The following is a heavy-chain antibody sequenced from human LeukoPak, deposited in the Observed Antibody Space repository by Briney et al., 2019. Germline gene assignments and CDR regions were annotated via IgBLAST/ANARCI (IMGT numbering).Heavy chain of an antibody. Sequence: GGSLRLSCAASGFTFSSYAMSWVRQAPGKGLEWVSAISGSGGSTYYADSVKGRFTISKDNYKNTLYLPMNSLRAEDTAVYYCAKDLNARRSYYGSGIRLDGWGKGTTVTVSS. D-gene: IGHD3-10*01. CDR1: GFTFSSYA. CDR3: AKDLNARRSYYGSGIRLDG. V-gene: IGHV3-23*01. CDR2: ISGSGGST. J-gene: IGHJ6*04.